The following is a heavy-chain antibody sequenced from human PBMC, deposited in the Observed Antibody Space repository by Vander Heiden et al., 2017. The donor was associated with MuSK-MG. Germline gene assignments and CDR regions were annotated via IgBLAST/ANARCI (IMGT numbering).Heavy chain of an antibody. D-gene: IGHD3-10*01. CDR1: GFTCSNAW. CDR3: TTDLWFGELYAFDY. J-gene: IGHJ4*02. Sequence: VQLVESGGRLVMPGGSLRLSGAASGFTCSNAWMGWVRQGPGKGLEWVGRIKSKTDGGTTDYAAPVKGRFTISRDDSKNTLYLQMNSLKTEDTAVYYCTTDLWFGELYAFDYWGQGTLVTVSS. CDR2: IKSKTDGGTT. V-gene: IGHV3-15*01.